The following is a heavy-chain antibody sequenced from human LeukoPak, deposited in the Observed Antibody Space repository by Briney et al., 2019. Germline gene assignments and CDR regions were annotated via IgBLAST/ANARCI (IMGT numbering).Heavy chain of an antibody. CDR1: GFTFSDYS. Sequence: GGSLRLSCAASGFTFSDYSMNWVHQAPGKELEWVSSISSSSAYIYYADSVKGRFTVSRDNAENSLSLQMDSLRAEDSAIYHCARGPRNSSSYQYFQHWGQGTLVTVSA. CDR2: ISSSSAYI. CDR3: ARGPRNSSSYQYFQH. V-gene: IGHV3-21*01. D-gene: IGHD6-13*01. J-gene: IGHJ1*01.